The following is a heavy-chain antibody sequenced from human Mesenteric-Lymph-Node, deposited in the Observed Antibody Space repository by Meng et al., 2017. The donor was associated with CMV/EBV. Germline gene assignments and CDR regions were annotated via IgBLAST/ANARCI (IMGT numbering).Heavy chain of an antibody. Sequence: GESLKISCAASGFTFSSYGMHWVRQAPGKGLEWVAFIRYDASNKYYSDSVKGRFTISRDNSKNTLYLRMSSLRAEDTAVYYCAKPRGGYSYGFLNYWGQGTLVTVSS. CDR2: IRYDASNK. D-gene: IGHD5-18*01. V-gene: IGHV3-30*02. CDR1: GFTFSSYG. J-gene: IGHJ4*02. CDR3: AKPRGGYSYGFLNY.